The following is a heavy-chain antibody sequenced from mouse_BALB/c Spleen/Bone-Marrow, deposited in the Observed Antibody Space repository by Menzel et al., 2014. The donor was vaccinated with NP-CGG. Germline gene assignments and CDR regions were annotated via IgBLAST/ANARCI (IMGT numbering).Heavy chain of an antibody. CDR3: ARGGIGRSLDY. Sequence: QVQLQQFGPELVKPGTLVKISCKASGYSFTDYDINWVKQRPGQGLEWIGWIYPGDGSTKYNEKFKGKATLTADRSSSTAYMQLSSLTSESSAVYFCARGGIGRSLDYWGQGTSVTVSS. CDR2: IYPGDGST. J-gene: IGHJ4*01. V-gene: IGHV1S56*01. CDR1: GYSFTDYD. D-gene: IGHD3-3*01.